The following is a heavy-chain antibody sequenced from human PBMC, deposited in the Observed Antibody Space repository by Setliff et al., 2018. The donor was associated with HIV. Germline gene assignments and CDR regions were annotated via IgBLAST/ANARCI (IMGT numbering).Heavy chain of an antibody. CDR2: IHYTGSI. J-gene: IGHJ6*03. V-gene: IGHV4-31*03. Sequence: PSETLSLTCTVSGGSISSGAYYWTWIRQHPGKGLEWIGYIHYTGSIYYLPSLKSRATISLDTSENQVSLTLSSVTAEDTAVYYCARRGFVSAWYDQPIYFYYYMDVWGKGTTVTVSS. D-gene: IGHD6-19*01. CDR3: ARRGFVSAWYDQPIYFYYYMDV. CDR1: GGSISSGAYY.